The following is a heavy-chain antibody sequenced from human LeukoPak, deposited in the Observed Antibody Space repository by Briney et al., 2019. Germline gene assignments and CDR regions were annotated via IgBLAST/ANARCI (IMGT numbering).Heavy chain of an antibody. V-gene: IGHV3-74*01. Sequence: GGSLRLSCAASGFSFSTYWMHWVRQAPGKGLVWVSRINSDGSTTTYADSVKGRFTISRDNAKNTLYLQMNSLGAEDTALYYCASTTNWAAATGYYFDYWGQGTLVTVSS. CDR1: GFSFSTYW. J-gene: IGHJ4*02. CDR3: ASTTNWAAATGYYFDY. D-gene: IGHD6-13*01. CDR2: INSDGSTT.